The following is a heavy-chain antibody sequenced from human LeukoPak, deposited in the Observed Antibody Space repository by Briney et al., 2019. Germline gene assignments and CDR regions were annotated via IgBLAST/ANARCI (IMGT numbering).Heavy chain of an antibody. CDR3: ARHSNSWYFDS. Sequence: LETLSLTCTVSGGSISSYYWNWIRQPPGKGLEWIGYIYYSGSTNYNPSLKSRVTISLDTSKNQFSLKLSSVTAADTAVYYCARHSNSWYFDSWGQGTLVAVSS. J-gene: IGHJ4*02. CDR1: GGSISSYY. D-gene: IGHD6-13*01. CDR2: IYYSGST. V-gene: IGHV4-59*08.